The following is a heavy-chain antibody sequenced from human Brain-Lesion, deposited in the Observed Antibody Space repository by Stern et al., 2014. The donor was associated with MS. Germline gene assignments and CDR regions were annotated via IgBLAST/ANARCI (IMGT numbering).Heavy chain of an antibody. CDR3: ARGNYDVLTDNGGHGFDI. Sequence: VQLVESGPGLVKPSQTLSLTCTVSGGSISSGNYYWSWIRQPAGEGLEWIGRIYSSGSTKYNPPLKSRVPISAATSTNQFSLRLSSVTAADTAVYYCARGNYDVLTDNGGHGFDIWGQGTMVTVSS. CDR2: IYSSGST. CDR1: GGSISSGNYY. V-gene: IGHV4-61*02. J-gene: IGHJ3*02. D-gene: IGHD3-9*01.